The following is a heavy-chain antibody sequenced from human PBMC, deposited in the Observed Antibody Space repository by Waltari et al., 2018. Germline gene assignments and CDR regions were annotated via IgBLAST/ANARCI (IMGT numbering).Heavy chain of an antibody. D-gene: IGHD6-13*01. Sequence: EVQLVESGGGLVKPGGSLRLSWSASGFTFSSYSMNWVRQAPGKGLEWVSSISSSSSYIYYADSVKGRFTISRDNAKNSLYLQMNSLRAEDTAVYYCAIDIAAAFDYWGQGTLVTVSS. V-gene: IGHV3-21*01. CDR1: GFTFSSYS. CDR3: AIDIAAAFDY. J-gene: IGHJ4*02. CDR2: ISSSSSYI.